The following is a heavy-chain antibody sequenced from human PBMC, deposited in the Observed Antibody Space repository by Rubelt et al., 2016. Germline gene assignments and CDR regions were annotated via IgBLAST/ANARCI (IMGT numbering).Heavy chain of an antibody. CDR2: IIPILGIA. CDR1: GGTFSSYA. J-gene: IGHJ3*02. V-gene: IGHV1-69*04. D-gene: IGHD5-12*01. CDR3: ARGGYSGQDSGDALDI. Sequence: QVQLVQSGAEVKKPGSSVKVSCKASGGTFSSYAISWVRQAPGQGLEWMGRIIPILGIANYAQKFQGRVTITADKSTSTAYMELSSLSSEDTAVYYCARGGYSGQDSGDALDIWGLGTMVTVSS.